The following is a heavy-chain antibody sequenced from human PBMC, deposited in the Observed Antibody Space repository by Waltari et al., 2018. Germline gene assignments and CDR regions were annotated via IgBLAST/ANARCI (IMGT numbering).Heavy chain of an antibody. Sequence: QVQLQQWGAGLLKPSETLPLTCAVYGGSLSGYYWRWIRQPPGNGLEWIGEISHSGSTNYNPSLKSRVTISVDTSKNQFSLKLSSVTAADTAVYYCARDSSSWYGNWFDPWGQGTLVTVSS. J-gene: IGHJ5*02. CDR3: ARDSSSWYGNWFDP. D-gene: IGHD6-13*01. V-gene: IGHV4-34*01. CDR2: ISHSGST. CDR1: GGSLSGYY.